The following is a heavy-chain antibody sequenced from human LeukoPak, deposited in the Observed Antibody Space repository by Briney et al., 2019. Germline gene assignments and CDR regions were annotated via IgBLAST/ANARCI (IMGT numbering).Heavy chain of an antibody. D-gene: IGHD3-10*01. V-gene: IGHV3-21*01. CDR1: GFTFSTYS. Sequence: GGSLRLSCAASGFTFSTYSMNWVRQAPGKGLEWVSSISSSSYYIYYADSVRGRFAISRDNAKNSLYLQMNSLRAEDTAVYYCARSYYYGSGSYNSDWGQGTLVTVSS. CDR3: ARSYYYGSGSYNSD. J-gene: IGHJ4*02. CDR2: ISSSSYYI.